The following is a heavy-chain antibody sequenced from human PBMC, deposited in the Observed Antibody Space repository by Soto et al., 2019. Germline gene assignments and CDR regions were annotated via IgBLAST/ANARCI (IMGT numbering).Heavy chain of an antibody. V-gene: IGHV5-10-1*01. CDR1: EYSFASYW. CDR2: IDPSDSYT. J-gene: IGHJ5*02. Sequence: ELMKISCKGSEYSFASYWISWVRQIPGKGLEWMGRIDPSDSYTNYSPSFQGHVTISADKSISTAYLQWSSLKASDTAMYYCARHIGNNWNHEGWFDPWGQGTLVTVSS. D-gene: IGHD1-20*01. CDR3: ARHIGNNWNHEGWFDP.